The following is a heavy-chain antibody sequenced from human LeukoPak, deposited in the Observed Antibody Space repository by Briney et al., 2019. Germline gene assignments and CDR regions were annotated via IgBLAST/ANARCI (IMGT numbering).Heavy chain of an antibody. V-gene: IGHV3-30*03. CDR2: ISYDGSNK. Sequence: HTGGSLRLSCAASGFTFSSYGMHWVRQAPGKGLEWVAVISYDGSNKYYADSVKGRFTISRDNSRNTLYLQMNSLRAEDTAVYYCEGESYGMDVWGQGTTVTVSS. CDR1: GFTFSSYG. J-gene: IGHJ6*02. CDR3: EGESYGMDV.